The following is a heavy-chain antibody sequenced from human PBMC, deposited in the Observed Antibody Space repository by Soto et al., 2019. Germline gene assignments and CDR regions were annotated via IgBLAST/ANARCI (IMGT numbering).Heavy chain of an antibody. D-gene: IGHD3-3*01. J-gene: IGHJ2*01. CDR2: INPNSGGT. CDR1: GYTFTGYY. CDR3: ALRTPITYLYFDL. Sequence: QVQLVQSGAEVKKPGASVKVSCKASGYTFTGYYMHWVRQAPGQGLEWMGWINPNSGGTNYAQKVPRWATMTSHTSIHTAYLELSRLISDDTAVYYCALRTPITYLYFDLWGPGTLVTLSS. V-gene: IGHV1-2*04.